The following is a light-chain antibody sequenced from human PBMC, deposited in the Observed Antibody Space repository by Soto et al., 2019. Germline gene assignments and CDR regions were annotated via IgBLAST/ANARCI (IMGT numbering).Light chain of an antibody. Sequence: QSALTQPASVSGSPGQSITVSCTGTSSDVGGYNYVSWYQHHPGKAPKVMIYDVTSRPSGVSNRFPGSKSGNTASLTISGLQAEDEADYYCCSYTSTSTWVFGGGTKLTVL. CDR2: DVT. J-gene: IGLJ3*02. V-gene: IGLV2-14*03. CDR1: SSDVGGYNY. CDR3: CSYTSTSTWV.